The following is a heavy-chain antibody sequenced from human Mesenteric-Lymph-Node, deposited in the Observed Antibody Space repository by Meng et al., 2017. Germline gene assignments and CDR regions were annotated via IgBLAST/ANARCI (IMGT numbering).Heavy chain of an antibody. CDR3: ARGRDTAMVKDALGAFDI. CDR2: INPNSGGT. CDR1: GYTFTGYY. D-gene: IGHD5-18*01. V-gene: IGHV1-2*06. Sequence: ASVKVSCKASGYTFTGYYMHWVRQAPGQGLEWMGRINPNSGGTNYAQKFQGRVTMTRDTSISTAYMELSRLRSDDTAVYYCARGRDTAMVKDALGAFDIWGQGTMVTVSS. J-gene: IGHJ3*02.